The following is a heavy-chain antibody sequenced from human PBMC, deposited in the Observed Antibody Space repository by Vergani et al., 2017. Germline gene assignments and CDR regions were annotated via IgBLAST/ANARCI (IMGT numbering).Heavy chain of an antibody. V-gene: IGHV5-10-1*03. J-gene: IGHJ5*02. D-gene: IGHD6-19*01. CDR1: GYSFTTYW. CDR2: IDPSDSYT. CDR3: ARATPYSSAWHT. Sequence: EVQLLQSGAEVKKPGESLRISCKGSGYSFTTYWIRWVRQMPGKGLEWMGRIDPSDSYTKYSPSFQGHSTISAEKSISTAYLQWSSLKASDTAMYYCARATPYSSAWHTWGQGTLVTVSS.